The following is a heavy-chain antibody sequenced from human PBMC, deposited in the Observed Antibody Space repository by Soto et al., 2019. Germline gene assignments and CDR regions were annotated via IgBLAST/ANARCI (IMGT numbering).Heavy chain of an antibody. CDR1: EFSFSSYA. Sequence: GGSLRLSCVASEFSFSSYAMSWVRQAPGRGLEWVSAISGGGGDSYYADSVKGRFTISRDNSKNTLYLQMNSLGAEDTAVYYCATVPFLTYHHFWSGYFGFWGQGTLVTV. CDR2: ISGGGGDS. V-gene: IGHV3-23*01. D-gene: IGHD3-3*01. J-gene: IGHJ4*02. CDR3: ATVPFLTYHHFWSGYFGF.